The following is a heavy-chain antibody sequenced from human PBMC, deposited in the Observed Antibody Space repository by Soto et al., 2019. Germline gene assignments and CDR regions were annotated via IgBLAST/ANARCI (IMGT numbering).Heavy chain of an antibody. J-gene: IGHJ6*03. CDR1: GLTFSSYA. CDR2: ISGSGGST. V-gene: IGHV3-23*01. Sequence: GGSLRLSCAASGLTFSSYAMSWVRQAPGKGLEWVSAISGSGGSTYYADSVKGRFTISRDNSKNTLYLQMNSLRAEDTAVYYCAKGNGLRFLEWPYYYYYMDVWGKGTTVTVSS. CDR3: AKGNGLRFLEWPYYYYYMDV. D-gene: IGHD3-3*01.